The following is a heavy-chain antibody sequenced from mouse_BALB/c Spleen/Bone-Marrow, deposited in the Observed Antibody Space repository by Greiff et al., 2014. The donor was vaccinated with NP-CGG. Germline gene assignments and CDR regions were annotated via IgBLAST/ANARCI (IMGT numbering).Heavy chain of an antibody. J-gene: IGHJ3*01. CDR2: INSDSNTI. CDR3: ARLGYYGSFAY. Sequence: EVQLQQSGGGLVQPGGSLKLSCAASGFDFSRYWMSWVRQAPGKGLEWIGEINSDSNTINYTPSLKDKFIISRDNAKNTLYLQMSKVRSEDTALYYCARLGYYGSFAYWGQGTLVTVSA. D-gene: IGHD1-2*01. V-gene: IGHV4-1*02. CDR1: GFDFSRYW.